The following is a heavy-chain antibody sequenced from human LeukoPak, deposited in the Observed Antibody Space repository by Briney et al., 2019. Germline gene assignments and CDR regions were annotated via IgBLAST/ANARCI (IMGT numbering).Heavy chain of an antibody. V-gene: IGHV3-7*01. CDR1: GFTFSSYW. Sequence: GGSLRLSCAASGFTFSSYWMSWVRQAPGKGLEWLANINQDGSEEHYVDSVKGRFTISRDNARNSLYLQMNSLRAEDTAVYYCAQQDGWLGYGMDVWGQGTTVTVSS. J-gene: IGHJ6*02. D-gene: IGHD3-22*01. CDR2: INQDGSEE. CDR3: AQQDGWLGYGMDV.